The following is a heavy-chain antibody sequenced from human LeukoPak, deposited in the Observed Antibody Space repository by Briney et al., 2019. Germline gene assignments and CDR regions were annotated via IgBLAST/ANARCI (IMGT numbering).Heavy chain of an antibody. CDR3: AREAGNSLDY. J-gene: IGHJ4*02. Sequence: PGGSLRLSCAASGFTLSSNYMSWVRQAPGKGLEWVSVIYSGGSTYYADSVKGRFTISRDNSKNTLYLQMNSLRAEDTAVYYCAREAGNSLDYWGQGTLVTVSS. CDR1: GFTLSSNY. D-gene: IGHD4-23*01. V-gene: IGHV3-53*01. CDR2: IYSGGST.